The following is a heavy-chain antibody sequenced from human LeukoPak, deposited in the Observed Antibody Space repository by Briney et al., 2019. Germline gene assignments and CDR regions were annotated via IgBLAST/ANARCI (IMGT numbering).Heavy chain of an antibody. J-gene: IGHJ4*02. CDR1: GGSISSYY. CDR2: IYYSGST. Sequence: SETLSLTCTVSGGSISSYYWSWIRQPPGKGLEWIGYIYYSGSTNYNPSLKSRVTISVDTSKNQFSLKLSSVTAAGTAVYYCARARVGLAAAATGYFDYWGQGTLVTVSS. CDR3: ARARVGLAAAATGYFDY. V-gene: IGHV4-59*01. D-gene: IGHD6-13*01.